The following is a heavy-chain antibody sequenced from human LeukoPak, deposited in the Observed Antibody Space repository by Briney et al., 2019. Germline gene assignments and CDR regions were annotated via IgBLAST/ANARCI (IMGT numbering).Heavy chain of an antibody. CDR1: GGTFSSYA. CDR2: IIPILGIA. J-gene: IGHJ6*02. V-gene: IGHV1-69*04. D-gene: IGHD2-2*01. Sequence: SVKVSCKASGGTFSSYAIGWVRQAPGQGLEWMGRIIPILGIANYAQKFQGRVTITADKSTSTAYMELSSLRSEDTAVYYCARATIGYCSSTSCRNYYYGMDVWGQGTTVTVSS. CDR3: ARATIGYCSSTSCRNYYYGMDV.